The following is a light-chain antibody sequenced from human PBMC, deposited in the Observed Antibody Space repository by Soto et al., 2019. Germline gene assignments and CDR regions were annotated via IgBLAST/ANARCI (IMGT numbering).Light chain of an antibody. Sequence: ENVLTQSPATLSLSPGERATLSCRASQSVGSYLAWYQQKPGQAPRLLIYDASNRATGIPARFSGSGSGTDFTLTIGSLEPEDSALYYCQQRNNWPLTFGGGTKVDIK. J-gene: IGKJ4*01. CDR2: DAS. CDR3: QQRNNWPLT. CDR1: QSVGSY. V-gene: IGKV3-11*01.